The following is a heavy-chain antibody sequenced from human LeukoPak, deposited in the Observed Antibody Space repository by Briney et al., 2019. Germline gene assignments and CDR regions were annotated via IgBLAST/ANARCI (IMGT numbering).Heavy chain of an antibody. V-gene: IGHV3-30-3*01. CDR1: GFTFNTYA. J-gene: IGHJ4*02. D-gene: IGHD3-3*02. CDR3: AHFYYNDY. CDR2: ISYDGSNK. Sequence: GGSLRLSCVASGFTFNTYAIHWVRQAPGKGLEWVAVISYDGSNKYYEDSVKGRFTISRDNSKNTLYLQMNSLRAEDTAVYYCAHFYYNDYWGQGTLVTVSS.